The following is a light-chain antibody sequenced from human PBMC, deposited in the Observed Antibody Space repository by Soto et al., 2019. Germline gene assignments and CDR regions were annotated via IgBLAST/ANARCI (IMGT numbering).Light chain of an antibody. J-gene: IGLJ2*01. CDR2: DVS. Sequence: QSVLTQPASVSGSPGQSITISCTGTSSDVGGYNYVSWYQQHPGNAPKLMIYDVSNRPSGVSSRFSGSKSGNTASLTISELQAEDEADYYCSSYTSSSTLVVFGGGTKATVL. CDR3: SSYTSSSTLVV. V-gene: IGLV2-14*01. CDR1: SSDVGGYNY.